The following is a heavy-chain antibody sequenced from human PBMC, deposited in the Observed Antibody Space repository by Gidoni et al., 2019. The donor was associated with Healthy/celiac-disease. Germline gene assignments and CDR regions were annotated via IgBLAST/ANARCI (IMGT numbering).Heavy chain of an antibody. CDR3: ASHPTYYDILTGYSHPRWFDP. Sequence: QVQLQQWGAGLLKPSDTLSLTCAVCGWSFSGYYWSWIRQPPGKGLEWIGEINHSGSTNYNPSLKSRVTISVDTSKNQCSLKLSSVTAADTAVYYCASHPTYYDILTGYSHPRWFDPWGQGTLVTVSS. D-gene: IGHD3-9*01. CDR2: INHSGST. V-gene: IGHV4-34*01. CDR1: GWSFSGYY. J-gene: IGHJ5*02.